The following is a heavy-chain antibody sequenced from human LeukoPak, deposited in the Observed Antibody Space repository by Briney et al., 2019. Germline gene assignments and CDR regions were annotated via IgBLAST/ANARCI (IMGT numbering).Heavy chain of an antibody. V-gene: IGHV1-46*02. Sequence: GASVKVSCKASGYTFNSYYIHWVRQAPGQGLEWMGIINPSGGSTGYPQKFQDRVTMTRDTSTSTVYMELSSLKSDDTATYYCARGVFGELEKLMFQHWGQGTLVTVSS. CDR1: GYTFNSYY. CDR3: ARGVFGELEKLMFQH. CDR2: INPSGGST. D-gene: IGHD3-10*02. J-gene: IGHJ1*01.